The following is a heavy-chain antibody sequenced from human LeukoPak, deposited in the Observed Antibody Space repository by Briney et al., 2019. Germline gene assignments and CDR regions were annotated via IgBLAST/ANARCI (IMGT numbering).Heavy chain of an antibody. CDR2: IYWDDDK. D-gene: IGHD3-22*01. V-gene: IGHV2-5*02. CDR3: AHGHDYYDSSGPFDY. J-gene: IGHJ4*02. Sequence: SGPTLVKPTQTLTLTCTFSGFSLSTSGVGVGWIRQPPGKALEWLALIYWDDDKRYSPSLKSRLTITKDTSKNQVVLTVTNMDPVDTATYYCAHGHDYYDSSGPFDYWGQGTLVTVSS. CDR1: GFSLSTSGVG.